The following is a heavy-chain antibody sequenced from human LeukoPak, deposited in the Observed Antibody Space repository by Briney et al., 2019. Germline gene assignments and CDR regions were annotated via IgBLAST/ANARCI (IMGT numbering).Heavy chain of an antibody. D-gene: IGHD5-24*01. V-gene: IGHV3-7*04. CDR2: IKQDGSKK. CDR1: GFTLRSYA. J-gene: IGHJ4*02. Sequence: GGSLRLSRAASGFTLRSYAMHWVRQAPGKGLEWVANIKQDGSKKSYVDSVKGRFTISRDNAKNSLYLQMNSLRAEDTAIYYCTRVGYIDEGIDYWGQGTLVTVSS. CDR3: TRVGYIDEGIDY.